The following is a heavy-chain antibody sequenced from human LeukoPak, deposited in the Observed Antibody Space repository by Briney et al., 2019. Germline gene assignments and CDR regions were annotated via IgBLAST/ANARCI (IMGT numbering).Heavy chain of an antibody. J-gene: IGHJ4*02. CDR3: AKDGGLWVSAHWGDS. Sequence: GGSLRLSCAASGFTFSSYTMTWVRQAPGKGLKWVSTITTGDGNTYYADSVKGRFTVSRDDSKNTLYLQMNSLRTEDTAVYYCAKDGGLWVSAHWGDSWGRGTLVTVSS. CDR1: GFTFSSYT. D-gene: IGHD7-27*01. CDR2: ITTGDGNT. V-gene: IGHV3-23*01.